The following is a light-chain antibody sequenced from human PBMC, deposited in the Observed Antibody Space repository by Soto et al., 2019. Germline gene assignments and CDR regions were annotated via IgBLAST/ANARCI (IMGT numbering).Light chain of an antibody. V-gene: IGLV2-14*01. J-gene: IGLJ1*01. CDR3: SSYTSSSTYV. CDR2: DVS. CDR1: SSDVGGYNY. Sequence: VLTQPASVSGSPGQSITISCTGTSSDVGGYNYVSWYQQHPGKAPKLMIYDVSNQPSGVSNRFSGSKSGNTASLTISGLQAEDEADYYCSSYTSSSTYVFGTGTKVTVL.